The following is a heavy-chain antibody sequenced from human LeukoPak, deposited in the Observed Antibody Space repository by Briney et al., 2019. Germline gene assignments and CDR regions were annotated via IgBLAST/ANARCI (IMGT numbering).Heavy chain of an antibody. J-gene: IGHJ6*03. Sequence: GASVKVSCKASGGTFSSYAISWVRQAPGQGLEWMGWISAYNGNTNYAQKLQGRVTMTTDTSTSTAYMELRSLRSDDTAVYYCARELRYYYMDVWGKGTTVTVSS. CDR1: GGTFSSYA. CDR2: ISAYNGNT. CDR3: ARELRYYYMDV. D-gene: IGHD2-15*01. V-gene: IGHV1-18*01.